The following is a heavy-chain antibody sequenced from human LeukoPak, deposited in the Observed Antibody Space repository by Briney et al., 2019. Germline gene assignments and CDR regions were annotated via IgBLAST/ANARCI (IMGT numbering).Heavy chain of an antibody. Sequence: GGSLRLSCAVSGMTFERHGMHWVRQPPGKGLEWLAFIKYDGSRTDYEDSVKGRFTVSRDNSKNTLYLEMSSLRAEDTAVYYCVKDTIFTVDSFDYWGQGTLVTVSS. CDR1: GMTFERHG. V-gene: IGHV3-30*02. J-gene: IGHJ4*02. D-gene: IGHD3-3*01. CDR2: IKYDGSRT. CDR3: VKDTIFTVDSFDY.